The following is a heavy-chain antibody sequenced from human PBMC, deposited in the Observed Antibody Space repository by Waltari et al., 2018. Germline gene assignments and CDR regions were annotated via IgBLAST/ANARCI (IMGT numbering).Heavy chain of an antibody. Sequence: QVQLQQWGAGLLKPSETLSLTCAVYGGSFSGYYYAWFRQPPGKGLEWIGEINHSGGTKYNPSLKSRVTISPDTSKNQFSLKLTSVTAADTAVYYCARGSSQRGVGYTGDWGQGTLVTVSS. CDR1: GGSFSGYY. D-gene: IGHD5-12*01. V-gene: IGHV4-34*01. CDR2: INHSGGT. CDR3: ARGSSQRGVGYTGD. J-gene: IGHJ4*02.